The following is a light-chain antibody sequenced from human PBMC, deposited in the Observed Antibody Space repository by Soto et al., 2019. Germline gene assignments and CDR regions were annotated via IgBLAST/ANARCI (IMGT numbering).Light chain of an antibody. Sequence: QSVLTQPPSVSGAPGQRVTNSCTRSSSNIGAGYDVHWYQQLPGTAPKLLIYGNTNRPSGVPDRVSGSKSGTSASLAITGLQAEDEADYYCQSYDSSLSGVVFGGGTKLTVL. J-gene: IGLJ2*01. CDR3: QSYDSSLSGVV. V-gene: IGLV1-40*01. CDR1: SSNIGAGYD. CDR2: GNT.